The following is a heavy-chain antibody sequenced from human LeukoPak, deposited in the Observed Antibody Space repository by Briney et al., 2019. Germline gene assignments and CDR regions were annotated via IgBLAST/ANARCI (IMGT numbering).Heavy chain of an antibody. V-gene: IGHV3-23*01. CDR3: ARDGYSSSWYSFDY. J-gene: IGHJ4*02. D-gene: IGHD6-13*01. CDR2: ISGSGGGT. Sequence: SGGSLRLSCATSGFTFSSSAMSWVRQPPGKGLAWVSTISGSGGGTYYADSVKGRFTISRDNSKNTLYLQMNSLRAEDTAVYYCARDGYSSSWYSFDYWGQGTLVTVSS. CDR1: GFTFSSSA.